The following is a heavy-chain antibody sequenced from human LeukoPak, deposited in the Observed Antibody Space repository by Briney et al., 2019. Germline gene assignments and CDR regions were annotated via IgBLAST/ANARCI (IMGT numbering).Heavy chain of an antibody. CDR2: ISSSSSYI. Sequence: PGGSLRLSCAASGFTFSSYSMNWVRQAPGKGPEWVSSISSSSSYIYYADSVKGRFTISRDNAKNSLYLQMNSLRAEDTAVYYCARGGLTYYDFWSGPYYFDYWGQGTLVTVSS. J-gene: IGHJ4*02. D-gene: IGHD3-3*01. CDR1: GFTFSSYS. CDR3: ARGGLTYYDFWSGPYYFDY. V-gene: IGHV3-21*01.